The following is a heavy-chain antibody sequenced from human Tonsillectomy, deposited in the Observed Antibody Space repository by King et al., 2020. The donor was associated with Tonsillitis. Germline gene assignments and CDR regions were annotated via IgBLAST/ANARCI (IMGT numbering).Heavy chain of an antibody. J-gene: IGHJ3*02. V-gene: IGHV4-59*08. CDR2: IYYSGST. CDR3: ARHECRYYDRSGYYYSGCAFDI. Sequence: QLQESGPGLVKPSETLSLTCTVSGGSISSYYWSWIRQPPGKGLEWIGYIYYSGSTNYNPSLKSRVTISVDTSKNQFSLKLSSVTAADTAVYYCARHECRYYDRSGYYYSGCAFDIWGQGTMVTVSS. CDR1: GGSISSYY. D-gene: IGHD3-22*01.